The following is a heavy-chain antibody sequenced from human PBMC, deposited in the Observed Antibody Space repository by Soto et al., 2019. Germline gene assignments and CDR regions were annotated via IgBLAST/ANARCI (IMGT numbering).Heavy chain of an antibody. D-gene: IGHD5-18*01. J-gene: IGHJ4*02. CDR3: ARSRYSYGLPDY. Sequence: QVQLVESGGGLVKPGGSLRLSCAASGFTFSDYYMSWIRQAPGKGLEWISYISGSNSYTNYAASVKGRCTISRDNAKNSLYLQMNSLRAEDTAVYYCARSRYSYGLPDYWGQGTLVTVSS. CDR1: GFTFSDYY. V-gene: IGHV3-11*05. CDR2: ISGSNSYT.